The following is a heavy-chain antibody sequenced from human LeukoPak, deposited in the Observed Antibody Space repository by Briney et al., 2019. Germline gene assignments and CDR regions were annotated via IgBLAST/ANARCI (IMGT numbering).Heavy chain of an antibody. V-gene: IGHV4-59*01. CDR1: GGSISNYY. CDR3: ARAGNSYATGYYFNY. Sequence: SETLSLTCTVSGGSISNYYWTWIRRPPGKGLEWIGFVYYTGATNYNPSLKSRVTMSVDTSKNQFSLNLSSVTAADTAVYYCARAGNSYATGYYFNYWGQGTLVTVSS. CDR2: VYYTGAT. D-gene: IGHD5-18*01. J-gene: IGHJ4*02.